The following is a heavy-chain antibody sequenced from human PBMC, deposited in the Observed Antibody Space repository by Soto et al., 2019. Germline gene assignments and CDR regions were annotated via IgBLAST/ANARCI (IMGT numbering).Heavy chain of an antibody. V-gene: IGHV4-59*01. J-gene: IGHJ4*02. CDR2: IYYSGST. D-gene: IGHD6-13*01. Sequence: SETLSLTCSVSGGSISSYYWSWIRQPPGKGLEWIGYIYYSGSTNYNPSLKSRVTISVDTSKNQFSLKLSSVTAADTAVDYCAVGIPAAGDRDSWSTGTCVTVSS. CDR3: AVGIPAAGDRDS. CDR1: GGSISSYY.